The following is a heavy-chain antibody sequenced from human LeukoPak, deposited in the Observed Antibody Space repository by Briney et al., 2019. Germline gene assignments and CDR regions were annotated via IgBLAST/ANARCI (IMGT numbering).Heavy chain of an antibody. CDR1: GGSISNYY. V-gene: IGHV4-4*07. D-gene: IGHD4-11*01. CDR2: IYISGTT. Sequence: PSETLSLTCSVSGGSISNYYWSWIRQPAGKGLEWIGRIYISGTTNYNPSLKSRVTMSVDTSKNQLSLKLSSVTAADTAVYYCARGVTTSRFLDYWGQRALVTVSS. CDR3: ARGVTTSRFLDY. J-gene: IGHJ4*02.